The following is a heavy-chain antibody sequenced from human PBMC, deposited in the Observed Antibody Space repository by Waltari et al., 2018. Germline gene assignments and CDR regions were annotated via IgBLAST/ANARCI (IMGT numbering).Heavy chain of an antibody. CDR3: ARDRSRDGYRGLYYYYYMDV. V-gene: IGHV1-69*01. J-gene: IGHJ6*03. CDR1: GGTFSSYA. D-gene: IGHD5-12*01. CDR2: IIPIFGTA. Sequence: QVQLVQSGAEVKKPGYWVKVSCKASGGTFSSYAISWVRRAAGQGLEWMGVIIPIFGTANYAQKFQGRVTITADESTSTAYMELSSLRSEDTAVYYCARDRSRDGYRGLYYYYYMDVWGKGTTVTVSS.